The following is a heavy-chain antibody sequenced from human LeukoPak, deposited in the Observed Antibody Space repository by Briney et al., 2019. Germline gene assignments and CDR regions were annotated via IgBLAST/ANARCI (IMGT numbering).Heavy chain of an antibody. D-gene: IGHD3-10*01. V-gene: IGHV3-21*01. J-gene: IGHJ4*02. CDR3: AGSVVRGGFFDY. CDR2: ISSSSTYI. Sequence: PGGSLSLSCAASGFTFSSYNLNWVRQAPGKGLEWVSSISSSSTYIYYADSVKGRFTISRNNAKNSLYLQMNSLRAEDTAVYYCAGSVVRGGFFDYWGQGTLVSVSS. CDR1: GFTFSSYN.